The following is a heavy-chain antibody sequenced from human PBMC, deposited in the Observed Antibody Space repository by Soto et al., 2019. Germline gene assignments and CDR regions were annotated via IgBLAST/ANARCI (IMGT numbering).Heavy chain of an antibody. CDR2: ISAYNGNT. Sequence: QVQLVQSGAEVKKPGASVKVSCKTSGYTFTSYALTWVRQAPGQGLEWMGWISAYNGNTASAQKFQGRLTMTTDTSTTTAYMELMSLRSDDTAVYYCARDRGSLESRELDYWGQGTLVTVSS. V-gene: IGHV1-18*01. D-gene: IGHD3-10*01. CDR1: GYTFTSYA. J-gene: IGHJ4*02. CDR3: ARDRGSLESRELDY.